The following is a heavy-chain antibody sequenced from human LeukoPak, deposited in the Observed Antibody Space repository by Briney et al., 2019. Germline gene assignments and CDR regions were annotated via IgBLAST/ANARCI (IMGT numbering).Heavy chain of an antibody. CDR1: GFTFSSYG. D-gene: IGHD6-19*01. J-gene: IGHJ1*01. CDR2: ISYDGSNK. Sequence: GGSLRLSCAASGFTFSSYGMHWVRRAPGKGLEWVAVISYDGSNKYYADSVKGRFTISRDNSKNTLYLQMNSLRAEDTAVYYCAKDVGYSSGWYGEYFQHWGQGTLVTVSS. V-gene: IGHV3-30*18. CDR3: AKDVGYSSGWYGEYFQH.